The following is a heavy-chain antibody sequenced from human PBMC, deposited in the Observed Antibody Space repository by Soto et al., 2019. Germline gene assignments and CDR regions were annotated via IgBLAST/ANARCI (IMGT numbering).Heavy chain of an antibody. CDR3: AKGGAIF. CDR2: INQDGSVT. CDR1: GFTFSSFW. Sequence: EVQLVESGGGLVQPGGSLRLSCVASGFTFSSFWMTWVRQAPGKGLGWVASINQDGSVTNCVDSVKGRFTISRDNARNSLYLQMNSLRAEDTAVYYCAKGGAIFWGQGILVAVSP. D-gene: IGHD3-3*01. J-gene: IGHJ4*02. V-gene: IGHV3-7*01.